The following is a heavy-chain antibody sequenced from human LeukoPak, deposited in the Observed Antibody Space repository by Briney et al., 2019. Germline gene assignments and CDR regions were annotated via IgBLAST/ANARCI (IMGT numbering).Heavy chain of an antibody. CDR1: GFTVTSNC. Sequence: GGSLRLSCAASGFTVTSNCMSWVRQAPGKGLEWVSVIYSGGSAYYADSVKGRFTISRDNSKNTLYLQMNSLRAEDTAVYYCARNDYGSGSYITLFDYWGQGTLVTVSS. D-gene: IGHD3-10*01. V-gene: IGHV3-66*01. CDR3: ARNDYGSGSYITLFDY. CDR2: IYSGGSA. J-gene: IGHJ4*02.